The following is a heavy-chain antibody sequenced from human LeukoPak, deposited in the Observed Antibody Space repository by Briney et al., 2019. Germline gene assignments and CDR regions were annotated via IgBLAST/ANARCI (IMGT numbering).Heavy chain of an antibody. CDR3: ARHGPDGAFDY. J-gene: IGHJ4*02. CDR2: IWYDGSNE. V-gene: IGHV3-33*01. CDR1: GFTFSSYG. Sequence: GGSLRLSCAASGFTFSSYGIHWVRQAPGKGLDWVAVIWYDGSNEYYADSVKGRFTISRDNSKNTVYLQMNSLRAEDTAMYYCARHGPDGAFDYWGQGTLVTVSS. D-gene: IGHD3-16*01.